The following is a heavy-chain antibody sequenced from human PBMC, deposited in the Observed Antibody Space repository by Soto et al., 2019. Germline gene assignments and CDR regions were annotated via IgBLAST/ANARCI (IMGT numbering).Heavy chain of an antibody. Sequence: AGGSLRLSCGAAGFTCSNAWMSWVRQAPGKGLEWVGRIKSKTDGGTTDYAAPVKGRFTISRDDSKNTLYLQMNSLKTEDTAVYYCTTVPDYDFWSGYSVWGQGTLVTVSS. J-gene: IGHJ4*02. CDR2: IKSKTDGGTT. CDR1: GFTCSNAW. D-gene: IGHD3-3*01. CDR3: TTVPDYDFWSGYSV. V-gene: IGHV3-15*01.